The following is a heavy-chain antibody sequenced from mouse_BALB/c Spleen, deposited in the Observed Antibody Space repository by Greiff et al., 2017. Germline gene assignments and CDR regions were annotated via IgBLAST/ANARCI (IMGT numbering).Heavy chain of an antibody. D-gene: IGHD4-1*01. V-gene: IGHV2-6-7*01. CDR3: ARDLGDGAMDY. CDR1: GFSLTGYG. Sequence: VKLMESGPGLVAPSQSLSITCTVPGFSLTGYGVNWVRQPPGKGLEWLGMIWGYGSTDYNSALKSRLSISKDNSKSQVFLKMNSLQTDDTARYYCARDLGDGAMDYWGQGTSVTVSS. CDR2: IWGYGST. J-gene: IGHJ4*01.